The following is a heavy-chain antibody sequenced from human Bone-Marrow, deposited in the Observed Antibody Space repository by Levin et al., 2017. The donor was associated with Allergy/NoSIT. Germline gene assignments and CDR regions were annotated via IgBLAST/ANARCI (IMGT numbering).Heavy chain of an antibody. D-gene: IGHD2-21*01. V-gene: IGHV3-48*02. CDR3: ARDYVVVEADMFFYYGIDV. Sequence: PGGSLRLSCAASGFIFSNYSMNWVRQAPGKGLEWISYISTSSSTKYYADSVKGRFTISRDNAKNSLYLQMDSLRDEDTAVYYCARDYVVVEADMFFYYGIDVWGQGTTVTVSS. CDR1: GFIFSNYS. CDR2: ISTSSSTK. J-gene: IGHJ6*02.